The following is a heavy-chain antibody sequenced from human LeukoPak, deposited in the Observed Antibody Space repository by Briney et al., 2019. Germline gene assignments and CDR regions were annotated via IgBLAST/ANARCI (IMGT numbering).Heavy chain of an antibody. V-gene: IGHV3-74*01. CDR3: AKSSSWTYHYLDY. D-gene: IGHD6-13*01. CDR2: INTDGSST. J-gene: IGHJ4*02. Sequence: GGSLRLSCAASGFTFSTYWMHWVRQAPGKGPVWVSRINTDGSSTSYADSVKGRFTISRDNSMNTLSLQMNSLRAEDTALYYCAKSSSWTYHYLDYWGQGALVTVSS. CDR1: GFTFSTYW.